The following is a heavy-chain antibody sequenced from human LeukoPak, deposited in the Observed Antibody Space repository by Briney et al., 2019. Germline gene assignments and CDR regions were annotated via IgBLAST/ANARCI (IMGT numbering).Heavy chain of an antibody. CDR2: IRSKAYGGTT. D-gene: IGHD3-10*01. V-gene: IGHV3-49*03. CDR1: GFTFGDYA. Sequence: GGSLRLSCTASGFTFGDYAMSWFRQAQGKGMEWVGFIRSKAYGGTTEYAASVKGRFTISRDDSKSIAYLQMNSLKTEDTAVYYCTRGSDFNYYGSGSHRFDYWGQGTLVTVSS. CDR3: TRGSDFNYYGSGSHRFDY. J-gene: IGHJ4*02.